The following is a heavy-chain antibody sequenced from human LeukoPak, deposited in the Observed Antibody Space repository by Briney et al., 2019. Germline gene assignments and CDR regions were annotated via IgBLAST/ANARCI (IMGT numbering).Heavy chain of an antibody. V-gene: IGHV4-61*02. D-gene: IGHD2-21*01. J-gene: IGHJ3*02. CDR1: GGSISSGSYY. CDR2: IYTSGST. Sequence: NPSETLSLTCTVPGGSISSGSYYWSWIRQPAGKGLEWIGRIYTSGSTNYNPSLTSRVTISVDTSKNQFSLKLSSVTAADTAVYYCAREHIVVVIAMVAFDIWGQGTMVTVSS. CDR3: AREHIVVVIAMVAFDI.